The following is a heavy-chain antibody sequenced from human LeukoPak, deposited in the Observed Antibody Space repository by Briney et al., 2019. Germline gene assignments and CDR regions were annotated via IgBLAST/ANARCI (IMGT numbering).Heavy chain of an antibody. CDR3: ARKHVFSYGSYFDS. CDR2: IYHSGST. CDR1: GGSVSSSNW. D-gene: IGHD5-18*01. J-gene: IGHJ4*02. V-gene: IGHV4-4*02. Sequence: SETLSLTCAVSGGSVSSSNWWSWVRQPPGKGLEWIGEIYHSGSTIYNPSLTRRVTISVDKSKNQFSLKLNSVTAANTAVYFCARKHVFSYGSYFDSWGQGTLVTVSS.